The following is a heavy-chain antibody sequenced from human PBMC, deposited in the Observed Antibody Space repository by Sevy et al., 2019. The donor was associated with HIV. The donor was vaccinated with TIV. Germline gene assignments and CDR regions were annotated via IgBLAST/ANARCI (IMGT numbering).Heavy chain of an antibody. CDR3: TTMGWRGGFDI. D-gene: IGHD2-15*01. Sequence: GGSLRLSCAASGFTFSNTWMSWVRQAPGKGLELVGRIKSKNDGGTTDYAAPVFGRFTISRDDSKSKLYLRMNSLKIEDTAVYYCTTMGWRGGFDIWGQGTMVTVSS. CDR1: GFTFSNTW. J-gene: IGHJ3*02. V-gene: IGHV3-15*01. CDR2: IKSKNDGGTT.